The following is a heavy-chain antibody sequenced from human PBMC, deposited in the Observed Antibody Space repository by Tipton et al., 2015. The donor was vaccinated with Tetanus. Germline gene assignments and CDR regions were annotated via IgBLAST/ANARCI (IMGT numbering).Heavy chain of an antibody. CDR2: IYYRGST. Sequence: LRLSCTVSGGSTSTYYWSWIRQPPGKGLEWIGYIYYRGSTNYYPSLKSRVTMSVDTSKNQFSLNLSSVTAADTAVYYCARGDGSTLHYWGQGTLVTVSS. D-gene: IGHD5-24*01. CDR3: ARGDGSTLHY. CDR1: GGSTSTYY. V-gene: IGHV4-59*01. J-gene: IGHJ4*02.